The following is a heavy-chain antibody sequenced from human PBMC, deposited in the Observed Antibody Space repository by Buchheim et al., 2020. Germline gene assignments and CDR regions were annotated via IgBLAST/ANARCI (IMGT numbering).Heavy chain of an antibody. CDR2: INHSGST. V-gene: IGHV4-39*07. CDR3: AVVGYSSSWRWFDP. J-gene: IGHJ5*02. D-gene: IGHD6-13*01. Sequence: QLQLQESGPGLVKPSETLSLTCTVSGGSISSSSYYWSWIRQSPGKGLEWIGEINHSGSTNYNPSLKSRVTISVDTSKNQFSLKLSSVTAADTAVYYCAVVGYSSSWRWFDPWGQGTL. CDR1: GGSISSSSYY.